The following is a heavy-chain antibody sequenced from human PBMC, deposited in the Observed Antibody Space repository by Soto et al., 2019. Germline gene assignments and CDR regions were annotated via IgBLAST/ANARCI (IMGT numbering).Heavy chain of an antibody. Sequence: QLWESGGGSVQPGGSLRLSCEASGFTFGYYAMHWVREAPGKGLEWVSGISGRDSRTHYADSVKGRLTISRDNSKNTLYLQMSSLRAEDTAIYHCARDKGGLVDTGAMDVWGQGTTVTVS. J-gene: IGHJ6*02. V-gene: IGHV3-23*01. CDR1: GFTFGYYA. D-gene: IGHD5-18*01. CDR2: ISGRDSRT. CDR3: ARDKGGLVDTGAMDV.